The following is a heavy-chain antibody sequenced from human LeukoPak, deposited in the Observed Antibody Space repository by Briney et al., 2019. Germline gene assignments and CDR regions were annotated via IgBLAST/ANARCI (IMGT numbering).Heavy chain of an antibody. CDR3: ARVFVGATRGFDY. J-gene: IGHJ4*02. CDR2: TYYRSKWYN. V-gene: IGHV6-1*01. D-gene: IGHD1-26*01. CDR1: GDSVSSNSVA. Sequence: SQTLSLTCAISGDSVSSNSVAWNWIRQSPSRGLEWLGRTYYRSKWYNIYAVSVKSRITINPDTSKNQFSLQLNSVTPEDTAVYYCARVFVGATRGFDYWGQGTLVTVSS.